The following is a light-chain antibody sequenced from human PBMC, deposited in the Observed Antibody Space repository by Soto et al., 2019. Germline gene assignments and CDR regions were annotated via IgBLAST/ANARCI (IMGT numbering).Light chain of an antibody. J-gene: IGLJ3*02. V-gene: IGLV2-14*01. CDR1: SSDVGGYNY. Sequence: QSVLTQPASVSGSPGQSITISCTGTSSDVGGYNYVSWYQQHPGKAPKLIIYEVSNRPSGVSNRFSGSKSGNTASLTISGLQAEDEADYYCSSYTTSRTWVLGGGTKLTVL. CDR3: SSYTTSRTWV. CDR2: EVS.